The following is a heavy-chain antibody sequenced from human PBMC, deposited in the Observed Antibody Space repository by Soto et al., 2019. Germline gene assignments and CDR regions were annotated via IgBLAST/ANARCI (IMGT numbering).Heavy chain of an antibody. J-gene: IGHJ4*02. CDR2: ISYDGSSK. CDR1: GFTFSDYA. Sequence: GGSLRLSCAASGFTFSDYAIYWVRQAPGRGLEWVAVISYDGSSKYFADSVKGRFTISRDNSKDTMYLQMNSLRPEDTAVYYCSRGLQLPDYFDYWGQGTLVTVSS. D-gene: IGHD3-10*01. CDR3: SRGLQLPDYFDY. V-gene: IGHV3-30-3*01.